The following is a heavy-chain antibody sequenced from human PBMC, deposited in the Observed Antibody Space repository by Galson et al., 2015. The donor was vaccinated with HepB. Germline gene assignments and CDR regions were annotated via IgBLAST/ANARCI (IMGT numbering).Heavy chain of an antibody. V-gene: IGHV3-23*01. Sequence: SLRLSCAASGFTFSSYAMSWVRQAPGKGLEWVSAISGSGGSTYYADSVKGRFTISRDNSKNTLYLQMNSLRAEDTAVYYCAKDRGGGGWYKNAFDIWGQGTMVTVSS. CDR1: GFTFSSYA. D-gene: IGHD6-19*01. CDR3: AKDRGGGGWYKNAFDI. CDR2: ISGSGGST. J-gene: IGHJ3*02.